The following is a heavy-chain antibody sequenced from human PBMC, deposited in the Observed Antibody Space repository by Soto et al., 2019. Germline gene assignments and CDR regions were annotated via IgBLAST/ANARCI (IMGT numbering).Heavy chain of an antibody. CDR3: ARGDYGDYGKYYYYYYGMEV. Sequence: GGSLRLSFVASGFTFSSFEMNWIRQAPGKGPEWVASISSSSSYIYYADSVKGRFTISRDNAKNSLYLQMNSLRAEDTAVYYCARGDYGDYGKYYYYYYGMEVWGQGTPVTVSS. CDR2: ISSSSSYI. D-gene: IGHD4-17*01. V-gene: IGHV3-21*01. CDR1: GFTFSSFE. J-gene: IGHJ6*02.